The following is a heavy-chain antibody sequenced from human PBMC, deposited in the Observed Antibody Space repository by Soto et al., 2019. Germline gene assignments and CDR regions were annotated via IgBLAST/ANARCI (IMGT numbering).Heavy chain of an antibody. Sequence: ASVKVSCKVSGYTLTELSMHWVRQAPGKGLEWMGGFDPEDGETIYAQKFQGRVTMTEDTSTDTAYMELSSLRSEDTAVYYCATGCPRDFDWLLCYFDYWGQGTLVTVSS. J-gene: IGHJ4*02. CDR1: GYTLTELS. V-gene: IGHV1-24*01. CDR2: FDPEDGET. CDR3: ATGCPRDFDWLLCYFDY. D-gene: IGHD3-9*01.